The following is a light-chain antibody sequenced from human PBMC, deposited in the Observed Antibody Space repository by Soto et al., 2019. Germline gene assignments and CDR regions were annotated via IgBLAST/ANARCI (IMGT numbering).Light chain of an antibody. J-gene: IGKJ1*01. V-gene: IGKV3-20*01. CDR3: QQYHISPRT. CDR1: QSVSGGH. CDR2: GAS. Sequence: EVVLTQSPDTLSLSPGERATLSCRASQSVSGGHLAWYQHKPGQAPRLLIYGASNRAAGISDRFSGSGSGTDFTLTISRLESEDFAVYYCQQYHISPRTFGQGTKVEI.